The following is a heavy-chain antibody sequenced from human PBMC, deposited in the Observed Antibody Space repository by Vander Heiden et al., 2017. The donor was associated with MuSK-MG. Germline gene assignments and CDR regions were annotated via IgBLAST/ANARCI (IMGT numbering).Heavy chain of an antibody. CDR3: AKSSSFHYYMDV. Sequence: QLQLQESGSGLPKPSQTLSLTFGVSGGSMITCDKSWNWIRQPPGKGLEWIGYISHSGNTYYNPSLKSRVTISVGTFRNQFSLRLTSVTAADTAVYYCAKSSSFHYYMDVWGKGAAVTVSS. V-gene: IGHV4-30-2*01. CDR2: ISHSGNT. CDR1: GGSMITCDKS. J-gene: IGHJ6*03.